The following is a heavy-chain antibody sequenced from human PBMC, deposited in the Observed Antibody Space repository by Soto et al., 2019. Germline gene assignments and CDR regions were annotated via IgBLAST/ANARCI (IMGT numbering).Heavy chain of an antibody. CDR1: GFRFADYT. V-gene: IGHV3-9*01. D-gene: IGHD6-13*01. J-gene: IGHJ5*02. CDR3: AKGAISGTLNWFDP. Sequence: GVSLRLSCAASGFRFADYTMHWVRQAPGKGLEWVSGLTWNSESIAYADSVKGRFTISRDNAKSSLYLQMNCLRAEDTAFYFCAKGAISGTLNWFDPGGQETLVKVSS. CDR2: LTWNSESI.